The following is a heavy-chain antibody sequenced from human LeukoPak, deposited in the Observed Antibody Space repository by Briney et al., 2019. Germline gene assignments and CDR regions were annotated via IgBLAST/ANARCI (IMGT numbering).Heavy chain of an antibody. J-gene: IGHJ5*02. CDR3: AKEDFSDSTTYPPFDP. CDR1: GYTFTGYY. D-gene: IGHD2/OR15-2a*01. Sequence: ASVTVSCMASGYTFTGYYMHWVRQATGQGLEWVGWINPNSGGTNYAQKFQDRVTLTRDTSISTTYMELSRLRSEDTAVYYCAKEDFSDSTTYPPFDPWGQGTLVTVSS. V-gene: IGHV1-2*02. CDR2: INPNSGGT.